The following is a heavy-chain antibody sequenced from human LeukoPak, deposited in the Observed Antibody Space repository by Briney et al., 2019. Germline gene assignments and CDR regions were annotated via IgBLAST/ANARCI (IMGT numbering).Heavy chain of an antibody. V-gene: IGHV1-2*06. D-gene: IGHD1-26*01. CDR1: GYTFTDYY. CDR2: IHPRSSDT. Sequence: ASEKVSCKASGYTFTDYYIHWVRQAPGQGLEWMGLIHPRSSDTYFAQKFRGRVTMTRDTSISTVYMELNRLTSDDTAVYYCARDYSGSYDYWAQGTLVAISS. J-gene: IGHJ4*02. CDR3: ARDYSGSYDY.